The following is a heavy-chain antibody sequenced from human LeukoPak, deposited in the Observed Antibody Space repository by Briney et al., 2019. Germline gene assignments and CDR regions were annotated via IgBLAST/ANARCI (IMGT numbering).Heavy chain of an antibody. Sequence: GGSLRLSCAASGFTFSSYGMHWVRQAPGKGLEWVAVISYDGSNKYYADSVKGRFTISRDNSKNTLYLQMNSLGAEDTAVYYCASQDYYYGMDVWGQGTTVTVSS. J-gene: IGHJ6*02. V-gene: IGHV3-30*03. CDR2: ISYDGSNK. CDR1: GFTFSSYG. CDR3: ASQDYYYGMDV.